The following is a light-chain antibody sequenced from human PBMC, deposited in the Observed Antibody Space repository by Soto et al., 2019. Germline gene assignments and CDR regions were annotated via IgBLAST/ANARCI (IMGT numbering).Light chain of an antibody. V-gene: IGKV3-20*01. J-gene: IGKJ2*01. CDR2: GAS. CDR1: QTITSTY. CDR3: QQYGSSPYT. Sequence: EIVLTQSPGTLSLSPGDRATLSCRASQTITSTYLAWYRQKPGQAPRLLIYGASNRATGIPDRLSGSGSGTDFTLTISRLEPEDFAMYYCQQYGSSPYTFGQGTKLEIK.